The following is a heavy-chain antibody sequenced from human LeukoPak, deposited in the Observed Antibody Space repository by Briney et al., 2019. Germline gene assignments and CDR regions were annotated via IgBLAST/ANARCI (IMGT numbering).Heavy chain of an antibody. D-gene: IGHD3-16*01. J-gene: IGHJ2*01. CDR2: ISYSSGSI. CDR3: AKDVLRLNYGYFDL. V-gene: IGHV3-23*01. Sequence: GGSLRLSCAASGFTLSNYAMSWVRQGPGKGPEWVAGISYSSGSIYYLDSVKGRSTISRDNSRNTLYLQMNSLRAEDTAVYYCAKDVLRLNYGYFDLWGRGTLVSVSS. CDR1: GFTLSNYA.